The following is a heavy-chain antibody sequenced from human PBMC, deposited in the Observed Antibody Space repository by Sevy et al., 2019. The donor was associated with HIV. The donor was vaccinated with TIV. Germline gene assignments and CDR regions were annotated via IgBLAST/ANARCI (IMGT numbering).Heavy chain of an antibody. Sequence: MRGESLKISCKGSGYSFTKFWIGWARQMPGKGLEWMGIIYPGDSNTRYSPSFQGQVTISADKSISTAYLQWSGLKASDTAMYYCARHVYYYDSSGYYSIDSWGQGTPVTVSS. D-gene: IGHD3-22*01. CDR2: IYPGDSNT. V-gene: IGHV5-51*01. CDR3: ARHVYYYDSSGYYSIDS. CDR1: GYSFTKFW. J-gene: IGHJ4*02.